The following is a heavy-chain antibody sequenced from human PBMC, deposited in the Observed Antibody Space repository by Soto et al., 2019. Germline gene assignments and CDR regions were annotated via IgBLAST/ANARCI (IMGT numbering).Heavy chain of an antibody. J-gene: IGHJ4*02. D-gene: IGHD3-22*01. Sequence: QVQLVQSGAEVKKPGASVKVSCKASGDTFTSYAMHWVRLAPGQRLEWMGWINAGNGNTEYSQKFQGRVTITRDISASTAYMELSSLRSEDAAVYYCARDRHWGDSSGYYSGYFDFWGQGTLVTVSS. CDR3: ARDRHWGDSSGYYSGYFDF. CDR1: GDTFTSYA. V-gene: IGHV1-3*01. CDR2: INAGNGNT.